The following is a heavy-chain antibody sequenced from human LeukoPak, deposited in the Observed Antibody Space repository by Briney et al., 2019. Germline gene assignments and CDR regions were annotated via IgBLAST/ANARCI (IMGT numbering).Heavy chain of an antibody. CDR1: GGTFSSYA. CDR3: ARGQVKFNYYYYYMDV. Sequence: GASVKVSCKASGGTFSSYAISWVRQAPRQGLEWMGGIIPIFGTANYAQKFQGRVTITTDESTSTAYMELSSLRSEDTAVYYCARGQVKFNYYYYYMDVWGKGTTVTVSS. J-gene: IGHJ6*03. CDR2: IIPIFGTA. D-gene: IGHD4-23*01. V-gene: IGHV1-69*05.